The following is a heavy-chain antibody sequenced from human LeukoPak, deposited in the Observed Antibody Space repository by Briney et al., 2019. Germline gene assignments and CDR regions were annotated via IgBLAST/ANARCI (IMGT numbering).Heavy chain of an antibody. J-gene: IGHJ4*02. CDR3: ARDHSRSSSHFDY. Sequence: ASVKVSCKASGGTFSSYAISWVRQAPGQGLEWMGGIIPIFGTANYAQKFQGRVTITTDESTSTAYMELSSLRSEDTAVYYCARDHSRSSSHFDYWGQGTLVTVSS. CDR1: GGTFSSYA. V-gene: IGHV1-69*05. CDR2: IIPIFGTA. D-gene: IGHD6-13*01.